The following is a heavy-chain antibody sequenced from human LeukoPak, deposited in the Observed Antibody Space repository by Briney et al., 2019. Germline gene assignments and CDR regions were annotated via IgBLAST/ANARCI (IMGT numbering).Heavy chain of an antibody. CDR3: AKAQPHSSSWYSTYDFDY. V-gene: IGHV1-8*03. Sequence: ASVKVSCKASGYTFTSYDINWVRQATGQGLEWMGWMNPNSGNTGYAQKFQGRVTITRNTSISTAYMELSSLRSEDTAVYYCAKAQPHSSSWYSTYDFDYWGQGTLVTVSS. CDR2: MNPNSGNT. J-gene: IGHJ4*02. D-gene: IGHD6-13*01. CDR1: GYTFTSYD.